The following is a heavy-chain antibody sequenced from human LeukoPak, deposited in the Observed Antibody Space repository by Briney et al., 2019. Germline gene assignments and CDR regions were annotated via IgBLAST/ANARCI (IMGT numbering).Heavy chain of an antibody. J-gene: IGHJ4*02. CDR2: IKQDGSEK. CDR3: ARARIAAIVGYFDY. V-gene: IGHV3-7*03. D-gene: IGHD6-25*01. CDR1: GFTFSSYW. Sequence: GGSLRLSCAASGFTFSSYWMSWVRQAPGKGLEWVANIKQDGSEKYYVDSVKGRFTISRDNAKNSLYLQMNSLRAEDTALYYCARARIAAIVGYFDYWGQGTLVTVSS.